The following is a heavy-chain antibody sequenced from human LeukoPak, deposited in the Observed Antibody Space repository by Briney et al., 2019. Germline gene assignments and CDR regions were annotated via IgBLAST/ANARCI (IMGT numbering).Heavy chain of an antibody. J-gene: IGHJ5*02. CDR2: INHSGST. CDR1: GGSFSGYY. D-gene: IGHD6-13*01. Sequence: SETLSLTCAVYGGSFSGYYWSWIRQPPGKGLEWIGEINHSGSTNYNPSLKSRVTISVDTSKNQFSLKLSSVTAADTAVYFCARNRDSSTWSWFDPWGQGALVTVSS. CDR3: ARNRDSSTWSWFDP. V-gene: IGHV4-34*01.